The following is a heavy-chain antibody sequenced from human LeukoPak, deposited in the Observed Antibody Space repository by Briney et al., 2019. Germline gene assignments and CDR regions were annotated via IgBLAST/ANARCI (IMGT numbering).Heavy chain of an antibody. CDR3: ARDQVVVVAATYNWFDP. Sequence: ASVKVSCKASGYTFTSYGISWVRQAPGQGLEWMGGIIPIFGTANYAQKFQGRVTITADESTSTAYMELSSLRSEGTAVYYCARDQVVVVAATYNWFDPWGQGTLVTVSS. CDR2: IIPIFGTA. D-gene: IGHD2-15*01. CDR1: GYTFTSYG. V-gene: IGHV1-69*13. J-gene: IGHJ5*02.